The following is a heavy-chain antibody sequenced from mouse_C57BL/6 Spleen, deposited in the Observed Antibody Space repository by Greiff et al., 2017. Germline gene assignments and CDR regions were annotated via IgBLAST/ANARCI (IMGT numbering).Heavy chain of an antibody. D-gene: IGHD2-5*01. CDR1: GYTFTSYG. Sequence: VQLQQSGAELARPGASVKLSCKASGYTFTSYGISWVKQRTGQGLEWIGEIYPRSGNTYYNEKFKGKATLTADKSSSPAYMELRSLTSEDSAVYFCARNSNPFAYWGQGTLVTVSA. CDR2: IYPRSGNT. CDR3: ARNSNPFAY. V-gene: IGHV1-81*01. J-gene: IGHJ3*01.